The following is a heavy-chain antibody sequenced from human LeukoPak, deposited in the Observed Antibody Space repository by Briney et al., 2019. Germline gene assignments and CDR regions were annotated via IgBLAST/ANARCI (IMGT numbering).Heavy chain of an antibody. CDR2: IYYSGST. CDR3: ARGVPAAMIVGWFDP. D-gene: IGHD2-2*01. CDR1: GGSISSYY. V-gene: IGHV4-59*01. J-gene: IGHJ5*02. Sequence: SETLSLTCTVSGGSISSYYWSWIRQPPGKGLEWIGYIYYSGSTNYNPSLKNRVTISVDTSKNQFSLKLSSVTAADTAVYYCARGVPAAMIVGWFDPWGQGTLVTVSS.